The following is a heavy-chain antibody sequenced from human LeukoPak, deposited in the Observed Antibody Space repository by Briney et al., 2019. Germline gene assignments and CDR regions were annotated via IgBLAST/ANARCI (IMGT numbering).Heavy chain of an antibody. CDR3: AKDGSRYYDFWSGYLFDY. CDR1: GFTFSSYS. CDR2: ISSSSSYI. Sequence: GGSLRLSCAASGFTFSSYSMNWVRQAPGKGLEWVSSISSSSSYIYYADSVKGRFTISRDNAKNSLYLQMNSLRAEDTAVYYCAKDGSRYYDFWSGYLFDYWGQGTLVTVSS. J-gene: IGHJ4*02. D-gene: IGHD3-3*01. V-gene: IGHV3-21*01.